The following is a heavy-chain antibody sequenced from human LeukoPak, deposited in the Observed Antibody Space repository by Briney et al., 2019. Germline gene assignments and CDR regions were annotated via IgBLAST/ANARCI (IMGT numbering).Heavy chain of an antibody. V-gene: IGHV4-59*01. CDR2: IYYSGST. J-gene: IGHJ4*02. CDR3: AREGESGYYYDSSGYSAFDY. CDR1: GVSISSYY. Sequence: SETLSLTCTVSGVSISSYYWSWIRQPPGKGLEWIGYIYYSGSTNYNPSLKSRVTISVDTSKNQFSLKLSSVTAADTAVYYCAREGESGYYYDSSGYSAFDYWGQGTLVTVSS. D-gene: IGHD3-22*01.